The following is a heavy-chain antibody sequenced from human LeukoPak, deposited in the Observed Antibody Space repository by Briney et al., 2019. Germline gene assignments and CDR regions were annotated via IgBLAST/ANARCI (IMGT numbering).Heavy chain of an antibody. CDR2: VNGSGGST. V-gene: IGHV3-23*01. CDR1: GFTFSSYA. CDR3: AKKYSTGLDP. Sequence: PGGSLRLSCAASGFTFSSYAMSWVRQAPGKGLEWVSDVNGSGGSTYYADSVKGRFTISRDNSKNTLYLQMNSLRAEDTAVYYCAKKYSTGLDPWGQGTLVTVSS. D-gene: IGHD1-26*01. J-gene: IGHJ5*02.